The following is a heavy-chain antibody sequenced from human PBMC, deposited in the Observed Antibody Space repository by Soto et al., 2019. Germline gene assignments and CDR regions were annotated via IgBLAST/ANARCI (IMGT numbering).Heavy chain of an antibody. D-gene: IGHD2-21*02. CDR2: IYWNDDK. CDR3: AHRLYCGGDCYVDLGPAGWFDP. Sequence: SGPTLVKPTQTLTLTCTFSGFSLSTSGVGVGWIRQPPGKALEWLALIYWNDDKRYSPSLKSRLTITKDTSKNQVVLTMTNMDPVDTATYYCAHRLYCGGDCYVDLGPAGWFDPWGQGTLVTVSS. CDR1: GFSLSTSGVG. J-gene: IGHJ5*02. V-gene: IGHV2-5*01.